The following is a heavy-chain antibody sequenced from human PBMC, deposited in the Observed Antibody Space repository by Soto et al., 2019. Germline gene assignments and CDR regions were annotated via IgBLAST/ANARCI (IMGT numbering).Heavy chain of an antibody. V-gene: IGHV3-48*02. CDR1: GFTFSSYS. CDR2: ISSSSTI. CDR3: ARDGKRWLQQSPFDY. J-gene: IGHJ4*02. Sequence: GGSLRLSCAASGFTFSSYSMNWVRQAPGKGLEWVSYISSSSTIYYADSVKGRFTISRDNAKNSLYLQMNSLRDEDTAVYYCARDGKRWLQQSPFDYWGQGTLVTVS. D-gene: IGHD5-12*01.